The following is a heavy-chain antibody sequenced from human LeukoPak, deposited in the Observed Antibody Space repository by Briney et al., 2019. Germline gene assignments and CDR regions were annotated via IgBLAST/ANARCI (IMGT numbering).Heavy chain of an antibody. CDR2: IKQDGSEK. Sequence: GGSLRLSYAASGFTFSSYWMSWVRQAPGKGLEWVANIKQDGSEKYYVDSVKGRFTISRDNAKNSLYLQMNSLRAEDTAVYYCARERVLLWFGEFPGFDYWGQGTLVTVSS. V-gene: IGHV3-7*01. CDR3: ARERVLLWFGEFPGFDY. D-gene: IGHD3-10*01. J-gene: IGHJ4*02. CDR1: GFTFSSYW.